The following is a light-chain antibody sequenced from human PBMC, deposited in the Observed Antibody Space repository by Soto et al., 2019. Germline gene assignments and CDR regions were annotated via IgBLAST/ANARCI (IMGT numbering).Light chain of an antibody. Sequence: QAVVTQEPSLTVSPGGTVTLTCGFTTGAVTSSHYPYWFQQKPGQAPRTLIYDTNNKHSWTPARFSGSLLGGKAALTLSGAQPEDEADYYCLFSYSGARVFGGGTKDTVL. J-gene: IGLJ2*01. CDR3: LFSYSGARV. CDR2: DTN. CDR1: TGAVTSSHY. V-gene: IGLV7-46*01.